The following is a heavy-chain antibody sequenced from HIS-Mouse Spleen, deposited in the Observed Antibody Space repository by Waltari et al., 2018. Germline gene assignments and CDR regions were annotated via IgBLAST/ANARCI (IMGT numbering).Heavy chain of an antibody. CDR2: IYYSGSN. Sequence: QVQLQESGPGLVKPSQTLSLTCTVSGGSISSGDYYWSWIRQPPGKGLEWIGYIYYSGSNYDHPSLKSRVTISVDTSKNQFSLKLSSVTAADTAVYYCARGAPYCSGGSCYPKYYFDYWGQGTLVTVSS. D-gene: IGHD2-15*01. J-gene: IGHJ4*02. V-gene: IGHV4-30-4*01. CDR1: GGSISSGDYY. CDR3: ARGAPYCSGGSCYPKYYFDY.